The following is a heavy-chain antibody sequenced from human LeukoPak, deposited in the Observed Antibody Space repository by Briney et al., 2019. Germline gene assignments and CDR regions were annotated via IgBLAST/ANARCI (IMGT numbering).Heavy chain of an antibody. CDR3: AKAGGSSGWYRAFDI. CDR1: GFTFSSYA. V-gene: IGHV3-23*01. Sequence: PGGSLRLSCAASGFTFSSYAMSWVRPAPGKGLGWVSDFSGSGGCTYYADSVKGRFTISRDNSKNTLYLQMNSLRAEDTAVYYCAKAGGSSGWYRAFDIWGQGTMVTVSS. CDR2: FSGSGGCT. J-gene: IGHJ3*02. D-gene: IGHD6-19*01.